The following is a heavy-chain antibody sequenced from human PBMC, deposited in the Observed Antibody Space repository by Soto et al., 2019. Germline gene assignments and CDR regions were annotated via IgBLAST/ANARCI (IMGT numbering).Heavy chain of an antibody. CDR2: IKSNAYGGTI. CDR3: TTGLRWFGEF. CDR1: GVTFSNVW. Sequence: EVQLVESGGGLVIPGGSLRLSCAASGVTFSNVWVTWVRQAPGRGLEWVGRIKSNAYGGTIDYAAPVKGRFTISRDDSRTTVSLQMNSLKTEDTAVYHCTTGLRWFGEFWGQGFRVTVSS. V-gene: IGHV3-15*01. J-gene: IGHJ4*02. D-gene: IGHD3-10*01.